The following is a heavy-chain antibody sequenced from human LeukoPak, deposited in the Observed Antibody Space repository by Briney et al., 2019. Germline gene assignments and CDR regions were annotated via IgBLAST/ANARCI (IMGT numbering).Heavy chain of an antibody. V-gene: IGHV4-59*08. CDR2: IYYSGST. Sequence: KASETLSLTCTVSGGSISNYYWSWIRQPPGKGLEWIGFIYYSGSTNYNPSLKSRVTISVDTSKNQFSLKMTSVTAADTAVYYCARLLRLIAPTGHNWLDPWGQGTLVTVSS. CDR3: ARLLRLIAPTGHNWLDP. J-gene: IGHJ5*02. CDR1: GGSISNYY. D-gene: IGHD6-13*01.